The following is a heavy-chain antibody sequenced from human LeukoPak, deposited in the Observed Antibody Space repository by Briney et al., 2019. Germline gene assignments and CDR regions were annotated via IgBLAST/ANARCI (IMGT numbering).Heavy chain of an antibody. Sequence: SGGSLRLSCTASGFTFSSYGMYWVRQAPGKGLEWVAFIRYDGSNKHYADSVKGRFTISRDNSKNTLYLQMNSLRAEDTAVYYCARDYGGSSPFDYWGQGTLVTVSS. CDR2: IRYDGSNK. J-gene: IGHJ4*02. CDR3: ARDYGGSSPFDY. CDR1: GFTFSSYG. V-gene: IGHV3-30*02. D-gene: IGHD4-23*01.